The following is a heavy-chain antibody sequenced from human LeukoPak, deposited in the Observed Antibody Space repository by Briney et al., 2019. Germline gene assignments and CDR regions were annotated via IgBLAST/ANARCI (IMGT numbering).Heavy chain of an antibody. CDR1: GYSFTSYW. J-gene: IGHJ4*02. D-gene: IGHD3-10*01. CDR2: IYPGDSDT. Sequence: GESLKISCKGSGYSFTSYWIGWVRQMPGKGLEWMGIIYPGDSDTRYSPSFQGQVTISADKSVSTAYLQWSSLKASDTAVYYCARQSLRFGEYTYDYWGQGTLVTVSP. V-gene: IGHV5-51*01. CDR3: ARQSLRFGEYTYDY.